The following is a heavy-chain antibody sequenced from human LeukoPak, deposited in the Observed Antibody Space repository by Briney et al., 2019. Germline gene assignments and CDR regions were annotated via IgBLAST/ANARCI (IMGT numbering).Heavy chain of an antibody. D-gene: IGHD7-27*01. CDR2: IWYDGSNK. V-gene: IGHV3-33*01. CDR3: ARDPGDPYYFDY. CDR1: GFTFRNYG. J-gene: IGHJ4*02. Sequence: GGPLRLSCVASGFTFRNYGMHWVRQAPGKGLEWVAVIWYDGSNKYYADSVKGRFTISRDNSMNTLYLQMNSLRAEDTALYYCARDPGDPYYFDYWGQGTLVTVSS.